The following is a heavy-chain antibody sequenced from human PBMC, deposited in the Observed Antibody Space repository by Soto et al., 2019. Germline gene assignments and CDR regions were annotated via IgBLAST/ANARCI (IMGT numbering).Heavy chain of an antibody. V-gene: IGHV1-24*01. J-gene: IGHJ6*02. Sequence: ASVKVSCKVSGYTLTELSMHWVRQAPGKGLEWMGGFDPEDGETIYAQKFQGRVTMTEDTSTDTAYMELSSLRSEDTAVYYCATLADITGTTNYYYYGMDVWGQGTTVTVSS. CDR2: FDPEDGET. CDR3: ATLADITGTTNYYYYGMDV. D-gene: IGHD1-7*01. CDR1: GYTLTELS.